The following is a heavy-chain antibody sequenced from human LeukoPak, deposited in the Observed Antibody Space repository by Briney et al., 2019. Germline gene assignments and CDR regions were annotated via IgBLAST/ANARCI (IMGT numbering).Heavy chain of an antibody. CDR2: IYHSGST. CDR3: ARFASAAAGTGAFDI. J-gene: IGHJ3*02. CDR1: GGSISSYY. V-gene: IGHV4-59*12. D-gene: IGHD6-13*01. Sequence: SETLSLTCTVSGGSISSYYWSWIRQPPGKGLEWIGYIYHSGSTYYNPSLKSRVTISVDRSKNQFSLKLSSVTAADTAVYYCARFASAAAGTGAFDIWGQGTMVTVSS.